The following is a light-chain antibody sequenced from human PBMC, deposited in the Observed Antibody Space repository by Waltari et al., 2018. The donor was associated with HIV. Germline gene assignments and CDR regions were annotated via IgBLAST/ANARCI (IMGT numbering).Light chain of an antibody. Sequence: VLKQSSPTLSLSPGARATRSCRASQSVSTYLAWYQQKPGQAPRLLIHGASSRATGILARFSGSGSGTAFTLTISSLEPGDFGVYYCHQRSDWPFTFGQGTRLEIK. CDR1: QSVSTY. CDR2: GAS. CDR3: HQRSDWPFT. J-gene: IGKJ5*01. V-gene: IGKV3-11*01.